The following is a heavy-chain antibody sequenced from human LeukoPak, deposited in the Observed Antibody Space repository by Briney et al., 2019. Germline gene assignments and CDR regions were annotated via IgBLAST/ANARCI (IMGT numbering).Heavy chain of an antibody. V-gene: IGHV1-2*04. CDR1: GYTFTGYY. Sequence: ASVKVSCKASGYTFTGYYMHWVRQAPGQGLEWMGWINPNSGGTNYAQKFQGWVTMTRDTSISTAYMELSRLRSDDTAVYYCAKDLPTPSPGIAAAYPTPDYWGQGTLVTVSS. J-gene: IGHJ4*02. CDR3: AKDLPTPSPGIAAAYPTPDY. CDR2: INPNSGGT. D-gene: IGHD6-13*01.